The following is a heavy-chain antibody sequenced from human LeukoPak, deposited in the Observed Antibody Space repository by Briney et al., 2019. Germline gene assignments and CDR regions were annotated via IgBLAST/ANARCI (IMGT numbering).Heavy chain of an antibody. D-gene: IGHD3-22*01. CDR2: IYYSGST. J-gene: IGHJ4*02. V-gene: IGHV4-59*01. CDR3: AREYSDSSGYYFFDY. CDR1: GGSISSYY. Sequence: SETLSLTCTVSGGSISSYYWSWIRQPPGKGLEWIGYIYYSGSTNYNPSLKSRVTISVDMSKNQFSLRLSSVTAADTAVYYCAREYSDSSGYYFFDYWGQGTLVTVSS.